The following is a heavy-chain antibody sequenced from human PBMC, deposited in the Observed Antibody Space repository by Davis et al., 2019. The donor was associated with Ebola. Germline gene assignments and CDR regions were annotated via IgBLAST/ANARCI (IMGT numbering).Heavy chain of an antibody. V-gene: IGHV3-11*01. Sequence: GGSLRLSCAASGFTFSDYYMSWIRQAPGKGLEWVSYISSSGSTIYYADSVKGRFTISRDNAKNSLYLQMNSLRAEDTAVYYCAKDRNYGDYALNNWFDPWGQGTLVTVSS. CDR1: GFTFSDYY. CDR2: ISSSGSTI. J-gene: IGHJ5*02. D-gene: IGHD4-17*01. CDR3: AKDRNYGDYALNNWFDP.